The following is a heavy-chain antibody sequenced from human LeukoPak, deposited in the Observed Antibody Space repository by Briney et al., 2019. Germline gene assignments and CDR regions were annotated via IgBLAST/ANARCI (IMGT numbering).Heavy chain of an antibody. V-gene: IGHV4-34*01. J-gene: IGHJ6*02. Sequence: SETLSLTCAVYGGSFSGYYWSWIRQPPGKGLEWIGETNHSGSTNYNPSLKSRVTISVDTSKNQFSLKLSSVTAADTAVYYCARALRGYSYGYYYYYGMDVWGQGTTVTVSS. CDR2: TNHSGST. CDR3: ARALRGYSYGYYYYYGMDV. D-gene: IGHD5-18*01. CDR1: GGSFSGYY.